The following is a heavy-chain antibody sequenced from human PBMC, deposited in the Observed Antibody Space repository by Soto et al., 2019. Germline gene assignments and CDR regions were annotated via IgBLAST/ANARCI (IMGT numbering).Heavy chain of an antibody. D-gene: IGHD6-6*01. V-gene: IGHV4-59*08. CDR2: IFYTGGT. J-gene: IGHJ5*02. CDR1: GGSITSSH. CDR3: ARRVAAPPLLPGWLDP. Sequence: QVQLQESGPGLVRPSETLSLTCAVSGGSITSSHWSWIRQSPGKGLEYIGYIFYTGGTNYNPSLGSRVTMWVETSKNQVSLTLSSVTAADTAVYYCARRVAAPPLLPGWLDPWGQGTLVIVSS.